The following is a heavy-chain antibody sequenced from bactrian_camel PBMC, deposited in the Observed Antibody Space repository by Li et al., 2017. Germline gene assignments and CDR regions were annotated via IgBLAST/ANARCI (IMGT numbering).Heavy chain of an antibody. V-gene: IGHV3S33*01. J-gene: IGHJ4*01. D-gene: IGHD7*01. CDR1: GFTFTFGSYY. CDR2: IIHDGDIT. Sequence: HVQLVESGGGLVQPGGSLRLSCAASGFTFTFGSYYMSWVRQAPGKGLEWVSRIIHDGDITSYADSVKGRFTISRDNAKNTLYLKLNSLRTEDTAMYYCAVSTTSYSPVFGQGTQVTVS.